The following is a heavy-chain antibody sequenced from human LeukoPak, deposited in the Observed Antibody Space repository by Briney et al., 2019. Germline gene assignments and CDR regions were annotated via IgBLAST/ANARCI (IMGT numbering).Heavy chain of an antibody. V-gene: IGHV4-39*01. CDR3: ANYDFWSGYYDY. D-gene: IGHD3-3*01. Sequence: SETLSLTCTVSGGSISSSSYYWGWIRQPPGKGLEWIGSIYYSGSTYYNPSLKSRVTISVDTSKNQFSLKLSSVTAADTAVYYCANYDFWSGYYDYWGQGTLVTVSS. CDR1: GGSISSSSYY. J-gene: IGHJ4*02. CDR2: IYYSGST.